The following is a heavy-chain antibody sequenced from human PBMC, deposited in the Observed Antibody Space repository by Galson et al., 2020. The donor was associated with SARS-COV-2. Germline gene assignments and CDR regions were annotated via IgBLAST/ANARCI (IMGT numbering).Heavy chain of an antibody. V-gene: IGHV1-8*01. CDR1: GYTFTSYD. CDR3: ARGGYCSSTSCSNYYYYYMDV. CDR2: MNPNSGNT. Sequence: GESLKISCKASGYTFTSYDINWVRQATGQGLEWMGWMNPNSGNTGYAQKFQGRVTMTRNTSISTAYMELSSLRSEDTAVYYCARGGYCSSTSCSNYYYYYMDVWGKGTTVTVSS. D-gene: IGHD2-2*01. J-gene: IGHJ6*03.